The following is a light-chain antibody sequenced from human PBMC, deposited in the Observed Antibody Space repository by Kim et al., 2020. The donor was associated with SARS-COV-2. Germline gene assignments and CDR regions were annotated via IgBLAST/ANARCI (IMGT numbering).Light chain of an antibody. J-gene: IGKJ4*01. CDR1: QSVSNRY. Sequence: SPGERATLSCLASQSVSNRYLAWYQQKPGQAPRLLIYGASNRATGIPGRFSGSGSGTDFTLTISRLEPEDFAMYYCQQYGSSPLTFGGGTKVDIK. CDR3: QQYGSSPLT. CDR2: GAS. V-gene: IGKV3-20*01.